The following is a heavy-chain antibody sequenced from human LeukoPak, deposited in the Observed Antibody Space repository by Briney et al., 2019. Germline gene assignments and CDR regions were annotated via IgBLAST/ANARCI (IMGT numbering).Heavy chain of an antibody. CDR2: ISGSGGST. V-gene: IGHV3-23*01. Sequence: PGGTLGLSCAASGFTFSSYAMSWVRQAPGKGLEWVSAISGSGGSTYYADSVKGRFTISRDNSKNTLYLQMNSLRAEDTAVYYCAKRPPTQYSSSWGHDYRGQGTLVTVSS. CDR1: GFTFSSYA. CDR3: AKRPPTQYSSSWGHDY. J-gene: IGHJ4*02. D-gene: IGHD6-13*01.